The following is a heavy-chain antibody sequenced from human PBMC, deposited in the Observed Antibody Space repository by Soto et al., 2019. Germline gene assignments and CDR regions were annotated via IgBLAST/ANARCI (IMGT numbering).Heavy chain of an antibody. CDR3: ARDLSPYSDYYDESTSETWFDP. CDR2: ISKSGSII. D-gene: IGHD3-16*01. CDR1: GFTFSDYY. Sequence: QVQLVASGGGLVQPGGSLRLSCAASGFTFSDYYMSWLRQPPGKGLEWVSYISKSGSIIHFVDSVKGRFAISRDNAKNTLYLQMSSLRAEDTALYYCARDLSPYSDYYDESTSETWFDPWGQGTLVTVSS. V-gene: IGHV3-11*01. J-gene: IGHJ5*02.